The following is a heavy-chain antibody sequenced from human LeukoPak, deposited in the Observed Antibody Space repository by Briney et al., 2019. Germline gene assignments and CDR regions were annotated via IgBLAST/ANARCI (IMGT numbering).Heavy chain of an antibody. D-gene: IGHD2-21*01. J-gene: IGHJ4*02. Sequence: SETLSLTCAVYGGSFSGYYWSWLRQPPGKGVEWLGEFIDSGRTNYNPSLKSRVTISVDTSKKQLSLKLSSVTAADTAVYYCARDRRPNHMGFDYWGQGTLVTVSS. CDR2: FIDSGRT. CDR3: ARDRRPNHMGFDY. V-gene: IGHV4-34*12. CDR1: GGSFSGYY.